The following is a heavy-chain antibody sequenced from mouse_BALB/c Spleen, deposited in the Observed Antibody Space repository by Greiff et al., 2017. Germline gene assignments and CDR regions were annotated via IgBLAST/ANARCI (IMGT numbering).Heavy chain of an antibody. Sequence: EVKLVESGGGLVQPGGSLKLSCAASGFTFSSYGMSWVRQTPDKRLELVATINSNGGSTYYPDSVKGRFTISRDNAKNTLYLQMSSLKSEDTAMYYCARVWDRYYFDYWGQGTTLTVSS. J-gene: IGHJ2*01. V-gene: IGHV5-6-3*01. CDR2: INSNGGST. CDR1: GFTFSSYG. CDR3: ARVWDRYYFDY. D-gene: IGHD3-3*01.